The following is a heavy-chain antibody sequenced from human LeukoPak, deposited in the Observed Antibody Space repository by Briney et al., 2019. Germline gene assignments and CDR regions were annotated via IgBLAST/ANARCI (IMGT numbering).Heavy chain of an antibody. CDR3: ARGNEDSSGSYWFDP. CDR1: GFTVSSNY. Sequence: PGGSLRLSCAASGFTVSSNYMSWVRQAPGKGLEWVSVIYSGGSTYCADSVKGRFTISRDNSKNTLYLQMNSLRAEDTAVYYCARGNEDSSGSYWFDPWGQGTLVTVSS. CDR2: IYSGGST. V-gene: IGHV3-53*01. D-gene: IGHD6-19*01. J-gene: IGHJ5*02.